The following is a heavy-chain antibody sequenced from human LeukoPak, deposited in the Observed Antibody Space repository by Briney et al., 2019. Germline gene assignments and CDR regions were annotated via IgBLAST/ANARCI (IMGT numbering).Heavy chain of an antibody. CDR1: GFTFSSYA. D-gene: IGHD2-21*02. V-gene: IGHV3-7*01. CDR3: TRGDGY. J-gene: IGHJ4*02. Sequence: GGSLRLSCAASGFTFSSYAMSWVRQAPGKGLEWVANIKQDGSEKYYVDSVKGRFTISRDNARNSLFLQMSNLRAEDTAVYYCTRGDGYWGQGTLVTVSS. CDR2: IKQDGSEK.